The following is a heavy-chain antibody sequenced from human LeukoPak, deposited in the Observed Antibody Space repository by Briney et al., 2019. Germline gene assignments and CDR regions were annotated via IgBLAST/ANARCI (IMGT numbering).Heavy chain of an antibody. CDR1: GFTFSSYA. CDR2: ISSSSSYI. Sequence: GGSLRLSCAASGFTFSSYAMSWVRQAPGKGLEWVSSISSSSSYIYYADSVKGRFTISRDNAKNSLYLQMNSLRAEDTAVYYCARVREQLDPYFDYWGQGTLVTVSS. CDR3: ARVREQLDPYFDY. V-gene: IGHV3-21*01. D-gene: IGHD6-13*01. J-gene: IGHJ4*02.